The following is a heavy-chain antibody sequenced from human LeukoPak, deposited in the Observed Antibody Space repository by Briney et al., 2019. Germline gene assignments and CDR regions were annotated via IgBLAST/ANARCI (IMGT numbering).Heavy chain of an antibody. CDR1: GFTFSSYA. V-gene: IGHV3-23*01. D-gene: IGHD3-3*01. CDR3: ASVYGERSITIFGVVKDY. Sequence: GGSLGLSCAASGFTFSSYAMRWVRQAPGKGLEWVSAISGSGGSTYYADSVKGRFTISRDNSKNTLYLQMNSLRAEDTAVYYCASVYGERSITIFGVVKDYWGQGTLVTASS. J-gene: IGHJ4*02. CDR2: ISGSGGST.